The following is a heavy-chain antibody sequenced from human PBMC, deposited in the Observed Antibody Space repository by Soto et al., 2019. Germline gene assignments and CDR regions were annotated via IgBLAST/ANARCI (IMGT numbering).Heavy chain of an antibody. CDR3: ARGIEGWYQGRYYYGMDV. V-gene: IGHV4-61*01. Sequence: QVQLQESGPGLVKPSETLSLTCTVSGGSVSSGSYYWSWIRQPPGKGLEWIGYIYYSGSTNYNPSLKRRVTISVDTSKNQFSLKLSSLTAADTAVYYCARGIEGWYQGRYYYGMDVWGQGTTVTVSS. CDR1: GGSVSSGSYY. CDR2: IYYSGST. D-gene: IGHD6-19*01. J-gene: IGHJ6*02.